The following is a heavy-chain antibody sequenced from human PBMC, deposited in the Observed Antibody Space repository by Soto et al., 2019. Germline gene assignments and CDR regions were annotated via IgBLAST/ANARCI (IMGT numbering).Heavy chain of an antibody. CDR3: ARGPGIAAAGTVDYYYGMDV. Sequence: ASETLSLTCAVYGGSFSGYYWSWIRQPPGKGLEWIGEINHSGSTNYNPSLKSRVTISVDTSKNQFSLKLSSVTAADTAVYYCARGPGIAAAGTVDYYYGMDVWGQGTTVTVSS. J-gene: IGHJ6*02. V-gene: IGHV4-34*01. D-gene: IGHD6-13*01. CDR2: INHSGST. CDR1: GGSFSGYY.